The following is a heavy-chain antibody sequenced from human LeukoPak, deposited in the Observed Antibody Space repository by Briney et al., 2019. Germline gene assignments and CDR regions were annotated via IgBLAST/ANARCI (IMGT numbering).Heavy chain of an antibody. CDR3: ARHGSRGLLLRRVTFDY. D-gene: IGHD3-22*01. CDR1: GGSIIINDYY. V-gene: IGHV4-39*01. CDR2: IYYTGTT. J-gene: IGHJ4*02. Sequence: PSETLSLTCSVFGGSIIINDYYWAWIRQPPGKGLEWIGSIYYTGTTYYNPSLKSRVTISVDTSKNQFSLKLSSVTAADTAVYYCARHGSRGLLLRRVTFDYWGQGTLVTVSS.